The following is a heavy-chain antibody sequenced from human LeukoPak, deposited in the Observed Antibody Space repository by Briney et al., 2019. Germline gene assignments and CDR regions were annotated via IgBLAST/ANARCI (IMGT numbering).Heavy chain of an antibody. D-gene: IGHD3-3*01. J-gene: IGHJ4*02. CDR2: INGGGRT. CDR3: ARRGYDFWSGYQPPTFDY. V-gene: IGHV4-34*01. CDR1: GGSSSVYF. Sequence: SETLSLTCAVHGGSSSVYFCSWIRQSPGKGQEWIGEINGGGRTNYNPSLKSRISMSVDTSKNQFSLKLSSVTAADTAVYYCARRGYDFWSGYQPPTFDYWGQGTLVTVSS.